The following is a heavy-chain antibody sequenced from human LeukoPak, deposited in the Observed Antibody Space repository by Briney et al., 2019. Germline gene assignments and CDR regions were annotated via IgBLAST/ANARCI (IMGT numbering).Heavy chain of an antibody. CDR2: INHSGST. CDR3: ARGQYSYGKGDWFDP. V-gene: IGHV4-34*01. J-gene: IGHJ5*02. D-gene: IGHD5-18*01. Sequence: KPSETLSLTCAVYGGSSSGYYWSWIRQPPGKGLEWIGEINHSGSTNYNPSLKSRVTISVDTSKNQFSLKLSSVTAADTAVYYCARGQYSYGKGDWFDPWGQGTLVTVSS. CDR1: GGSSSGYY.